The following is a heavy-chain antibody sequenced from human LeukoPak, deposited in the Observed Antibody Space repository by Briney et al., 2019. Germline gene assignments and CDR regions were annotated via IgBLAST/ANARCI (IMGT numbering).Heavy chain of an antibody. V-gene: IGHV3-7*01. CDR3: ARGSRGSYYYYYMDV. CDR1: GFTFSSYW. CDR2: IKQDVSEN. Sequence: GGSLRLSCAASGFTFSSYWMSWVRQAPGEGLEWVANIKQDVSENYYVDSVKGRFTISRDNAKNSLYLQMNSLRAEDTAVYYCARGSRGSYYYYYMDVWGKGTTVTVSS. J-gene: IGHJ6*03. D-gene: IGHD2-2*01.